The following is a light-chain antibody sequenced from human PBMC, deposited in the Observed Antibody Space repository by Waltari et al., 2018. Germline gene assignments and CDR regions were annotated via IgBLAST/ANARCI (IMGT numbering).Light chain of an antibody. Sequence: QSALTQPASVSGSPGQSITISCTGTSSDVGNYNYVSWYQQHPGKAPKLMIDGVTNRPSWVSNRFSGSKSGNTASLTISGLQAEDEADYYCSSYTSSHVAFGGGTKLTVL. CDR1: SSDVGNYNY. J-gene: IGLJ2*01. CDR2: GVT. V-gene: IGLV2-14*03. CDR3: SSYTSSHVA.